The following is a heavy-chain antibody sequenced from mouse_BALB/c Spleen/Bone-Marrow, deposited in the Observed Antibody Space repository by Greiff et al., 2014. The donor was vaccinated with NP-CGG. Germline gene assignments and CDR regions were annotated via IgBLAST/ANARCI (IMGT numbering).Heavy chain of an antibody. V-gene: IGHV14-3*02. CDR2: IDPANGNT. CDR3: ASYRYAWYFDV. Sequence: VQLQQPGAELVKPGASVKLSCTASGFNIKDTYMHWVKQRPEQGLEWIGRIDPANGNTKYDPKFQGKATITADTSSNTAYLQLSSLTSEDTAVYYCASYRYAWYFDVWGAGTPVTVSS. CDR1: GFNIKDTY. J-gene: IGHJ1*01. D-gene: IGHD2-14*01.